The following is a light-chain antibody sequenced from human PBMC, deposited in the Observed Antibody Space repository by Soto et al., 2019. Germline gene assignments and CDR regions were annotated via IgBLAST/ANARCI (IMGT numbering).Light chain of an antibody. V-gene: IGKV1-5*03. CDR2: KAS. J-gene: IGKJ1*01. CDR3: QQYTPPWT. CDR1: QSISSW. Sequence: DIQMTQSPSTLSASVGDRVTITCRASQSISSWLAWYQQKPGKAPKLLIYKASSLESGVPSRFSGSGSGTEFTLTISSLQPDDFATYYCQQYTPPWTFGQGTKVEIK.